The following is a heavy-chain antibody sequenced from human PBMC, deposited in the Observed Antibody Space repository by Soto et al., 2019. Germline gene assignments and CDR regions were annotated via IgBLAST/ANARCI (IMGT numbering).Heavy chain of an antibody. CDR2: IWYDGSNE. D-gene: IGHD6-19*01. CDR1: GFTFSNYG. J-gene: IGHJ6*02. CDR3: ARDDIPGRAVAIYGMDV. Sequence: ESVGGVVQPGRSLRLSCAASGFTFSNYGMHWVRQAPGKGLEWVAVIWYDGSNEYYADSVKGRFTISRDNSKNTLYLQMSSLRAEDTAVYYCARDDIPGRAVAIYGMDVWGQGTTVTVSS. V-gene: IGHV3-33*01.